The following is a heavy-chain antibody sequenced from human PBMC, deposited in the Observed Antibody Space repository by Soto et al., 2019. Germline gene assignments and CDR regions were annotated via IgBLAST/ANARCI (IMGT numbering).Heavy chain of an antibody. CDR2: VDPSSGST. CDR1: GYSFTTYN. Sequence: ASVKVSCKASGYSFTTYNIHWVRQAPGQGLEWMGVVDPSSGSTSYAQKFQGRVTMTRDTSTSTVYMELSSLRSEDAAVYYCARWAPDAFHVWGQGTLVTDS. CDR3: ARWAPDAFHV. V-gene: IGHV1-46*01. J-gene: IGHJ3*01.